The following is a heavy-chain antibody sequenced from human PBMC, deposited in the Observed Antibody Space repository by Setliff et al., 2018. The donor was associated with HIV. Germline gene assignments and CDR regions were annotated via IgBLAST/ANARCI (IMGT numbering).Heavy chain of an antibody. J-gene: IGHJ6*03. CDR2: INHSGRT. D-gene: IGHD3-22*01. Sequence: SETLSLTCAVYGGSFNDYYWSWIRQPPGKGLQWIGEINHSGRTNYNPSLKSRVTISVDTSKNQFSLKLSSVTAADTAVYYCARVKRRDSSGYYPPSHYYYMDVWGKGTTVTVSS. V-gene: IGHV4-34*01. CDR3: ARVKRRDSSGYYPPSHYYYMDV. CDR1: GGSFNDYY.